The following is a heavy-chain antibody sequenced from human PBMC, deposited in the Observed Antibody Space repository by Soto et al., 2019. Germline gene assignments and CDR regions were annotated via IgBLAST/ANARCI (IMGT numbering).Heavy chain of an antibody. V-gene: IGHV3-23*01. CDR3: AKHRVDSSGYYYYYYGMDV. CDR2: ISGSGGST. J-gene: IGHJ6*02. Sequence: GGSLRLSCAASGFTFSSYAMSWVRQAPGKGLEWVSAISGSGGSTYYADSVKGRFTISRDNSKNTLYPQMNSLRAEDTAVYYCAKHRVDSSGYYYYYYGMDVWGQGTTVTVSS. D-gene: IGHD3-22*01. CDR1: GFTFSSYA.